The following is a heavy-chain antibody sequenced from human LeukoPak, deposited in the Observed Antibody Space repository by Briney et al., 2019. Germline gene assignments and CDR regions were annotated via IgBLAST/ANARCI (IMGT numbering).Heavy chain of an antibody. CDR2: ISSSGSTI. V-gene: IGHV3-48*03. J-gene: IGHJ4*02. CDR1: GFTFSSYE. CDR3: ARAFYDFLTGYPAYFDH. D-gene: IGHD3-9*01. Sequence: GGSLRLSCAASGFTFSSYEMNWVRQAPGKGLEWVSYISSSGSTIYYADSVKGRFTISRDNAKNSLYLQMNSLRAEDTAVYYCARAFYDFLTGYPAYFDHWGQGTLVTVSS.